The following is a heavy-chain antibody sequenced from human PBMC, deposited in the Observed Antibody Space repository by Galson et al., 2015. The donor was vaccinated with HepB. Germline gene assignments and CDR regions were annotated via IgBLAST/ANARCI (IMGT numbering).Heavy chain of an antibody. Sequence: SLRLSCAASGFTFSSYAMHWVRQAPGKGLEWVAVISYDGSNKYYADSVKGRFTISRDNSKNTLYLQMNSLRAEDTAVYYCARGTSASGYSGYYFDYWGQGTLVTVSS. CDR2: ISYDGSNK. CDR3: ARGTSASGYSGYYFDY. V-gene: IGHV3-30*04. CDR1: GFTFSSYA. D-gene: IGHD5-12*01. J-gene: IGHJ4*02.